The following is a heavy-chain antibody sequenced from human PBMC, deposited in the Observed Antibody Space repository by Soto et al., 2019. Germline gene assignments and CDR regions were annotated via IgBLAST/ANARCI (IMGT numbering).Heavy chain of an antibody. CDR1: GGYFSGYY. D-gene: IGHD3-3*01. CDR3: ARSYDFWSGQDYYGMDV. Sequence: TSETLSLTCAVYGGYFSGYYWSWIRQPPGKGLEWIGEINHSGSTNYNPSLKSRITISVDTSKNQFSLKLSSVTAADTAVYYCARSYDFWSGQDYYGMDVWGQGTSVTVSS. J-gene: IGHJ6*02. CDR2: INHSGST. V-gene: IGHV4-34*01.